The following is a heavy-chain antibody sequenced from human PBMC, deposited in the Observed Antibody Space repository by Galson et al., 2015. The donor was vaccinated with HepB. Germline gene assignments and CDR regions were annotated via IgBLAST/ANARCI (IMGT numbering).Heavy chain of an antibody. J-gene: IGHJ4*02. CDR2: IKQDGSEK. D-gene: IGHD1-14*01. Sequence: SLRLSCAASGFTFSSYWMSWVRQAPGKGLEWVANIKQDGSEKYYVDSVKGRFTISRDNAKNSLYLQMNSLKTEDTAVYYCTTWHTNFDYWGQGTLVTVSS. CDR3: TTWHTNFDY. V-gene: IGHV3-7*03. CDR1: GFTFSSYW.